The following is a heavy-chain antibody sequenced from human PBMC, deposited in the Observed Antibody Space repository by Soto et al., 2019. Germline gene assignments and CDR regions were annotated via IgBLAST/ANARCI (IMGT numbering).Heavy chain of an antibody. V-gene: IGHV3-64*01. CDR3: VSRVSGNNDS. D-gene: IGHD3-10*01. J-gene: IGHJ5*01. Sequence: EVQLAESGGGMVQPGGSLRLSCVASGFTFSSYDMHWVRQAPGKGLEYVSSISSNGGTTYYGNSVKGRFTISRDNSKNTLYPQWGSLRAEDMAVYYCVSRVSGNNDSWGQGPLVTVSS. CDR2: ISSNGGTT. CDR1: GFTFSSYD.